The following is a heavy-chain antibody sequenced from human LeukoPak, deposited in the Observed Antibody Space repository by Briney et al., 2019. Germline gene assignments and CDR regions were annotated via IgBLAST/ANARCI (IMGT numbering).Heavy chain of an antibody. Sequence: PGGSLRLSCAASGFTFSSNYMSWVRQAPGKGLGRVSVIYSCGSTYYADSVKGRFTISRDDSKSSAYLQMNRLKTEDTAVYYCIRGRVHLDCWGQGTLVTVSS. J-gene: IGHJ4*02. CDR2: IYSCGST. V-gene: IGHV3-66*01. CDR3: IRGRVHLDC. CDR1: GFTFSSNY.